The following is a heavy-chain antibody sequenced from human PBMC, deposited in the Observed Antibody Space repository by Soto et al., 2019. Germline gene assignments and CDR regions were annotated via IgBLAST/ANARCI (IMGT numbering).Heavy chain of an antibody. CDR3: ARDASKSYYYYGMDV. CDR2: IRSSNSHI. Sequence: GGSLRLSCAASGFTFTTYSMNWVRQAPGKGLEWVSSIRSSNSHIYYADSVKGRFTISRDNAKNSLYLQMNSLRAEDTAMYYCARDASKSYYYYGMDVWGQGTTVTVSS. D-gene: IGHD3-16*01. J-gene: IGHJ6*02. CDR1: GFTFTTYS. V-gene: IGHV3-21*01.